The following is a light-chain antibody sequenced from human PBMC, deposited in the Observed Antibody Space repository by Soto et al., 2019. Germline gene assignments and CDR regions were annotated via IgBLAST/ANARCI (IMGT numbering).Light chain of an antibody. CDR1: SSDVGGYNY. CDR2: EVT. CDR3: SSYAGRNKFV. Sequence: QSALTQPPSASGSPGQSVTISCTGTSSDVGGYNYVSWYQQHPGKAPKLMIYEVTKRPSGVPDRFSGSKSGNTASLSVSGLQAEDGADYCCSSYAGRNKFVFGTGTKLRVL. V-gene: IGLV2-8*01. J-gene: IGLJ1*01.